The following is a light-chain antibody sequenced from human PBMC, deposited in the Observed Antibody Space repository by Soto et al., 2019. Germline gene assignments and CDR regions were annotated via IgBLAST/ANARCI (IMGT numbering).Light chain of an antibody. CDR2: DAS. CDR3: QQRSDWPLT. Sequence: EIVLTQSPATLSLSPGERATLSCWASQSVGSYLAWYQQKPGQAPRLLIYDASNRAPGIPARFSGSGSGTDFTLTISSLEPEDFAVYYCQQRSDWPLTFGGGTKVEIK. J-gene: IGKJ4*01. CDR1: QSVGSY. V-gene: IGKV3-11*01.